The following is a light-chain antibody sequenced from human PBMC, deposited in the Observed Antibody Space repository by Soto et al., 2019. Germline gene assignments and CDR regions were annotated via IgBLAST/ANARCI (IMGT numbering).Light chain of an antibody. CDR2: GAS. V-gene: IGKV3-20*01. Sequence: EIVLTQSPGTLSLSPGERATLSCRASQSVSSFYLAWYQQKPGLAPRLLIYGASSRATGIPDRFSGSGSGTDFTLTISRLEPEDFAFYYCQQYGKTFGQGTKLEI. CDR1: QSVSSFY. CDR3: QQYGKT. J-gene: IGKJ2*01.